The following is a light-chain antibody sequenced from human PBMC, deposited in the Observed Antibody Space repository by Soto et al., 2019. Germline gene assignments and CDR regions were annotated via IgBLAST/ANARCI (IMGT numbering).Light chain of an antibody. V-gene: IGLV1-44*01. CDR3: AAWDDSLSGYV. Sequence: QSALAQPPSASGTPGQVVTRSGSGTISNIGSKTVKWYQQFPGTAPQLLIYSDYQRPSGVPDRFSGSKSGTSASLAISGLQAADEADYYCAAWDDSLSGYVFGTGNKVTVL. CDR1: ISNIGSKT. CDR2: SDY. J-gene: IGLJ1*01.